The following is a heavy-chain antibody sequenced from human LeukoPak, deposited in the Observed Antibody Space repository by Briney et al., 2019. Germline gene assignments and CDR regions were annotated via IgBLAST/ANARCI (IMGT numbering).Heavy chain of an antibody. J-gene: IGHJ6*03. Sequence: GASVTVSCKASGYTFTSYGISWVRQAPGQGLEWMGWISAYNGNTNYAQKLQGRVTMTTDTSTSTAYMELRSLRSDDTAVYYCARGGYCSGGSCSKYYYYYMDVWGKGTTVTVSS. CDR1: GYTFTSYG. CDR3: ARGGYCSGGSCSKYYYYYMDV. CDR2: ISAYNGNT. D-gene: IGHD2-15*01. V-gene: IGHV1-18*01.